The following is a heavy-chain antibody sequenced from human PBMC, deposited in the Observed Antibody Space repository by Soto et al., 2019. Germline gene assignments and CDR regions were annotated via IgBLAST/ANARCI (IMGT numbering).Heavy chain of an antibody. V-gene: IGHV3-21*06. CDR1: GFTFTRYS. J-gene: IGHJ4*02. CDR3: ARESGDLTSNFDY. Sequence: GGSLRLSCAASGFTFTRYSMNWVRQAPGKGLEWVSSISSTTNYIYYGDSMKGRFTISRDNAKNSLYLEMNSLRAEDTAVYYCARESGDLTSNFDYWGQGTLVTVSS. CDR2: ISSTTNYI. D-gene: IGHD3-10*01.